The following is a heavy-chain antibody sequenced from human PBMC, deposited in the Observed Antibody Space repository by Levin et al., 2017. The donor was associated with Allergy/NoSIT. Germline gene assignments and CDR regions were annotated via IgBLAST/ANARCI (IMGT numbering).Heavy chain of an antibody. CDR2: IYWDDDK. CDR1: GFSLTPSGVG. D-gene: IGHD5-12*01. J-gene: IGHJ4*02. Sequence: SGPTLVKPTQTLTLTCTFSGFSLTPSGVGVGWIRQPPGKALEWLALIYWDDDKRYSPSLKSRLTITKDTSKNQVVLTMTNLDPVDTGTYFCAHSPVCDYGYENFDSWGQGTRVTVSS. CDR3: AHSPVCDYGYENFDS. V-gene: IGHV2-5*02.